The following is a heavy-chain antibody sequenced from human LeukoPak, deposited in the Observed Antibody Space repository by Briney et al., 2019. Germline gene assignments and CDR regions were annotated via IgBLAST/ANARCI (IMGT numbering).Heavy chain of an antibody. CDR2: INPSGGST. V-gene: IGHV1-46*01. D-gene: IGHD3-22*01. CDR1: GYTFTTYF. J-gene: IGHJ4*02. Sequence: ASVKVSCKASGYTFTTYFMHWVRQAHGQGLEWMGIINPSGGSTSYAQKFQDRVTMTRDTSKSTVYMEMSSLRSEDTAVYFCARGSNYYFDSSADYPRYWGQGTLVTVSS. CDR3: ARGSNYYFDSSADYPRY.